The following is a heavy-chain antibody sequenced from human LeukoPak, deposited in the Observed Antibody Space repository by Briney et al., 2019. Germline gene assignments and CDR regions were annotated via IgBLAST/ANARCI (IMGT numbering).Heavy chain of an antibody. V-gene: IGHV1-18*01. Sequence: GASVKVSCKASGYTFTSYGISWVRQAPGQGLEWMGWISAHNGNTNYAQKLQGRVTMTTDTSTSTAYMELRSLRSDDTAVYYCARRGDYSSGWYWFDPWGQGTLVTVSS. J-gene: IGHJ5*02. CDR3: ARRGDYSSGWYWFDP. CDR1: GYTFTSYG. D-gene: IGHD6-19*01. CDR2: ISAHNGNT.